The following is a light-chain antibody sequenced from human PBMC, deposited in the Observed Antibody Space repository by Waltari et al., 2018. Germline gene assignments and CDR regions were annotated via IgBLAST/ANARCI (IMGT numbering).Light chain of an antibody. CDR3: QVWDSSSDHPDVI. J-gene: IGLJ2*01. CDR2: DDS. V-gene: IGLV3-21*02. Sequence: SYVLTQPPSVSVAPGQTARITCGGNNIGSKSVHWYQQKPGQAPVLVVYDDSDRPPGIPERFAGSNSGNTATLTISRVEAGDEADYYCQVWDSSSDHPDVIFGGGTKLTVL. CDR1: NIGSKS.